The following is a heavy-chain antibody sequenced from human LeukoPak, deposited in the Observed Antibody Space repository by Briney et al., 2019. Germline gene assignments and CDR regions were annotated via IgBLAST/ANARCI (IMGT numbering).Heavy chain of an antibody. CDR1: GGSISSGGYY. J-gene: IGHJ4*02. V-gene: IGHV4-39*01. D-gene: IGHD1-14*01. CDR3: ARHRATRTHY. Sequence: SETLSLTCTVSGGSISSGGYYWTWIRQPPGKGLEWIGSIYYSGSTYYNPSLKSRVTISVDTSKNQFSLKLSSVTAADTAVYYCARHRATRTHYWGQGTLVTVSS. CDR2: IYYSGST.